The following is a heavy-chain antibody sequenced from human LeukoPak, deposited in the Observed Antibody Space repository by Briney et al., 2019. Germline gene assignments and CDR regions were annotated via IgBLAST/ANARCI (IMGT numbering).Heavy chain of an antibody. CDR3: ARSGRISGYPNYFDY. V-gene: IGHV4-34*01. CDR1: GGSFSGYY. J-gene: IGHJ4*02. D-gene: IGHD3-22*01. Sequence: SETLSLTCAVYGGSFSGYYWSWIRQPPGKGLEWIGEINHSGSTNYNPSLKSRVTISVDTSKNQFSLKLSSVTAADTAVYYCARSGRISGYPNYFDYWGQGTLVTVSS. CDR2: INHSGST.